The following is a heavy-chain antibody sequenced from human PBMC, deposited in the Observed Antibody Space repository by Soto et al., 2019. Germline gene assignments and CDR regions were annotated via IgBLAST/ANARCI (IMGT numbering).Heavy chain of an antibody. CDR2: IIPIFGTA. CDR1: GGTFSSYA. Sequence: SVKVSCKASGGTFSSYAISWVRQAPGQGLEWMGGIIPIFGTANYAQKFQGRVTITADESTSTAYMELSSLRSEDTAVYYCARGKAVAGTQLDWFDPWGQGTLVTVSS. V-gene: IGHV1-69*13. J-gene: IGHJ5*02. D-gene: IGHD6-19*01. CDR3: ARGKAVAGTQLDWFDP.